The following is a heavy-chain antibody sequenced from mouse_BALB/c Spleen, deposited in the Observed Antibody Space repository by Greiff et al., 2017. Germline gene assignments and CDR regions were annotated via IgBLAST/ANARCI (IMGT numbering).Heavy chain of an antibody. V-gene: IGHV5-9-4*01. CDR2: ISSGGSYT. Sequence: EVKLVESGGGLVKPGGSLKLSCAASGFTFSSYAMSWVRQSPEKRLEWVAEISSGGSYTYYPDTVTGRFTISRDNAKNTLYLEMSSLRSEDTAMYYCARRGYRAFDYWGQGTTLTVSS. J-gene: IGHJ2*01. CDR3: ARRGYRAFDY. D-gene: IGHD3-3*01. CDR1: GFTFSSYA.